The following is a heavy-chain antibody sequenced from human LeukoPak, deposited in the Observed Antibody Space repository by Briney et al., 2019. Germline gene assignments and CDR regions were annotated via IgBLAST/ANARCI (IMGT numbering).Heavy chain of an antibody. CDR1: GYTFTRHY. D-gene: IGHD3-10*01. CDR3: ARGRVIGRWFGELLGSLDY. Sequence: ASVKVSCKASGYTFTRHYMNWVRQAPGQGLEWMGKINPSSGGTGYAQKFQGRVTITRDTSASTAYMELSSLRSEDTAVYYCARGRVIGRWFGELLGSLDYWGQGTLVTVSS. V-gene: IGHV1-46*01. CDR2: INPSSGGT. J-gene: IGHJ4*02.